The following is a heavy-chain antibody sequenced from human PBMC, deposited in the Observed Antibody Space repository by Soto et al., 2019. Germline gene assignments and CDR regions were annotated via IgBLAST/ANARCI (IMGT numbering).Heavy chain of an antibody. CDR1: GDSISNSRFY. D-gene: IGHD3-22*01. V-gene: IGHV4-39*01. J-gene: IGHJ5*02. CDR2: IYHTGNA. Sequence: SATLSLTCSVSGDSISNSRFYCAWIRHPPGEGLEWIGSIYHTGNAYYNPSLKSRVTISVDTSKNQFSLKLTSVTAADAALYYCARDFFDSSDYTTNWFDPWGQGTLVTVS. CDR3: ARDFFDSSDYTTNWFDP.